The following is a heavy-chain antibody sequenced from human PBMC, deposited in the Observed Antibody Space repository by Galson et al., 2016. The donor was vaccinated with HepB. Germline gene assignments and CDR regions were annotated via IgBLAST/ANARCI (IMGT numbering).Heavy chain of an antibody. Sequence: SLRLSCAASGFTFIDYDMNWVRQAPGKGLEWVSYISRSGDTIYYADSVKGRFTISRDNARNSLYLQMNSLRVEDTAIYYCARGDIVAVPAAFFDYWGQGALATVSS. J-gene: IGHJ4*02. CDR3: ARGDIVAVPAAFFDY. V-gene: IGHV3-11*04. D-gene: IGHD2-15*01. CDR1: GFTFIDYD. CDR2: ISRSGDTI.